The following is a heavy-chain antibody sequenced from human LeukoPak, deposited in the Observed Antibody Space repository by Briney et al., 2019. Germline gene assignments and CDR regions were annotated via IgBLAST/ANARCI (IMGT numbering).Heavy chain of an antibody. CDR1: GFTFSSYS. D-gene: IGHD5-12*01. CDR3: ASGAEGYVFDP. J-gene: IGHJ5*02. Sequence: GGSLRLSCVVSGFTFSSYSMNWVRQAPGKGLEWVSYISSSSTTIYYADSVKGRFTISRDNAKNSLYLQMNSLRAEDTAVYYCASGAEGYVFDPWGQGTLVTVSS. CDR2: ISSSSTTI. V-gene: IGHV3-48*01.